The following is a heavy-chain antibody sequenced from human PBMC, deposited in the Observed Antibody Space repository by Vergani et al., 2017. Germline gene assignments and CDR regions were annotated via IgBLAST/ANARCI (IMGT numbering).Heavy chain of an antibody. CDR3: ARGLGYCSGGSCYGNWFDP. D-gene: IGHD2-15*01. Sequence: QVQLQESGPGLVKPSQTLSLTCTVSGGSISSGDYYWSWIRQPPGKGLEWIGYIYYSGSTYYNPSLKSRVTISVDTSKNQFSLKLSSVTAADTAVYYCARGLGYCSGGSCYGNWFDPWGQGTLVTVSS. J-gene: IGHJ5*02. V-gene: IGHV4-30-4*01. CDR2: IYYSGST. CDR1: GGSISSGDYY.